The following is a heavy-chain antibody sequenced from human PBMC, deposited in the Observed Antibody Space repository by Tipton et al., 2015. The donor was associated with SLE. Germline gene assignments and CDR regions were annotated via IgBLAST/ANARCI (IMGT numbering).Heavy chain of an antibody. CDR2: IIPIFGTT. D-gene: IGHD2-15*01. V-gene: IGHV1-69*01. CDR1: GGTFSSYA. J-gene: IGHJ4*02. Sequence: QSGAEVKKPGSSVKVSCKASGGTFSSYAISWVRQAPGQGLEWMGGIIPIFGTTNYPQKFQGRVTLTADESTSTAYMELSSLRSEDTAVYYCASQGYCSGGSCPDVDYWGQGTLVTVSS. CDR3: ASQGYCSGGSCPDVDY.